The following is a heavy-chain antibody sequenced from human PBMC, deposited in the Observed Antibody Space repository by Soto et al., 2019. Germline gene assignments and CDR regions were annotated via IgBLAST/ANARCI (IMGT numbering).Heavy chain of an antibody. CDR1: GYTFTGYY. J-gene: IGHJ4*02. V-gene: IGHV1-2*04. CDR2: INPNSGGT. Sequence: ASVNVSCKASGYTFTGYYMHWVRQAPGQRLEWMGWINPNSGGTNYAQKFQGWVTMTRDTSISTAYMELSRLRSDDTAVYYCARVAFSLAAAGAFDYWGQGTLVTVSS. D-gene: IGHD6-13*01. CDR3: ARVAFSLAAAGAFDY.